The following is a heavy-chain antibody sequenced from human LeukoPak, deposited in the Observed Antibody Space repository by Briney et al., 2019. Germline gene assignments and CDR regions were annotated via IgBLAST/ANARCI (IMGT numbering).Heavy chain of an antibody. D-gene: IGHD2-15*01. CDR3: ARALIVGGSFDY. CDR2: ISPSGGST. J-gene: IGHJ4*02. Sequence: ASVKVSCKASGYTFTSYYMHWVRQAPGQGLEWMGIISPSGGSTSYAQKFQGRVTMTRDTSTSTVYMELSSLRSEDTAVYYCARALIVGGSFDYWGQGTLVTVSS. V-gene: IGHV1-46*01. CDR1: GYTFTSYY.